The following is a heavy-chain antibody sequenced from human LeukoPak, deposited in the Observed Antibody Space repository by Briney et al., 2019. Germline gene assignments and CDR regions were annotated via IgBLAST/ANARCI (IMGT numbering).Heavy chain of an antibody. CDR1: GGSFSGYY. CDR3: ARDLYGDYEGYNWFDP. Sequence: SETLSLTCAVYGGSFSGYYWSWIRQPPGKGLEWIGEINHSGSTNYNPSLKSRVTISVDTSKNQFSLKLSSVTAADTAVYYCARDLYGDYEGYNWFDPWGQGTLVTVSS. V-gene: IGHV4-34*01. J-gene: IGHJ5*02. D-gene: IGHD4-17*01. CDR2: INHSGST.